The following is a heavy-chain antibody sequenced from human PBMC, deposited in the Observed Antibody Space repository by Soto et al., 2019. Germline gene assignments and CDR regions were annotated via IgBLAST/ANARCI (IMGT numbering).Heavy chain of an antibody. CDR1: GFTFSSYG. CDR2: IWYDGSNK. J-gene: IGHJ6*02. Sequence: PGGSLRLSCAVSGFTFSSYGMHWVRQAPGKGLEWVAVIWYDGSNKYYADSVKGRFTISRDNSKNTVYLQMNSLRAEDTAVYYCARNRGSSSPHYYYYGMDVWGQGTTVTVSS. D-gene: IGHD6-6*01. CDR3: ARNRGSSSPHYYYYGMDV. V-gene: IGHV3-33*01.